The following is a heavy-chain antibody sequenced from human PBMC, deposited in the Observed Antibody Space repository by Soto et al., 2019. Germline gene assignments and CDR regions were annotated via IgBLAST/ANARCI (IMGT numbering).Heavy chain of an antibody. J-gene: IGHJ3*02. CDR3: ARGLHYYYDSSGSHDAFEI. Sequence: QVQLVQSGAEVKKPGSSVKVSCKASGGTFSNYAISWVRQAPGQGLEWMGGIIPIFGTANYAQKFQGRVTITADESTSTAYMELSSLTSADTAVYFCARGLHYYYDSSGSHDAFEIWGQGTLVTVSS. CDR2: IIPIFGTA. D-gene: IGHD3-22*01. CDR1: GGTFSNYA. V-gene: IGHV1-69*01.